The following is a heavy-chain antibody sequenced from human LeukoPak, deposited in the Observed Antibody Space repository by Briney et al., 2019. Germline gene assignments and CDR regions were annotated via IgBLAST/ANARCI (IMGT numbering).Heavy chain of an antibody. Sequence: PGGSLRLSRAASGFTLSSYAMSWVRQARGKGLEWVSAISGSGGSTYYADSVTGRFTISRDGSKNTLYLQMNSLRADDTAVYYCAKCGHDSGSYYNAGYDYWGQGTLVTVSS. CDR3: AKCGHDSGSYYNAGYDY. D-gene: IGHD3-10*01. V-gene: IGHV3-23*01. J-gene: IGHJ4*02. CDR2: ISGSGGST. CDR1: GFTLSSYA.